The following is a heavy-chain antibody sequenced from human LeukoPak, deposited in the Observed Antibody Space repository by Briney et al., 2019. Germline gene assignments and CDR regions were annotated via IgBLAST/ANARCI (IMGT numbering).Heavy chain of an antibody. Sequence: GGSLRLSCAASGFTFSSYGMHWVRQAPGKGLEWVAVISYDGSNKYYADSVKGRFTISRDNSKNTLYLRMNSLRAEDTAVYYCAKASYYDFWSGYYPYYYYYGMDVWGQGTTVTVSS. V-gene: IGHV3-30*18. J-gene: IGHJ6*02. CDR3: AKASYYDFWSGYYPYYYYYGMDV. D-gene: IGHD3-3*01. CDR1: GFTFSSYG. CDR2: ISYDGSNK.